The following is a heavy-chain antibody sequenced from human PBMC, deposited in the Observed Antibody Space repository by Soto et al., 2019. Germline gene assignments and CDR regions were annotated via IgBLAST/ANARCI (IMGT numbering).Heavy chain of an antibody. J-gene: IGHJ6*02. Sequence: EVQLLESGGGLVQSGGSLRLSCAASGFTFSSYAMSWVRQAPGKGLEWVSRISGSGGNAYYADSVKGRFSISRDNSKNTLRLQMNSLRADDTAVYYCAKDGASGSYPPYYYFGMDVWGQGTTVTVSS. V-gene: IGHV3-23*01. CDR3: AKDGASGSYPPYYYFGMDV. D-gene: IGHD1-26*01. CDR1: GFTFSSYA. CDR2: ISGSGGNA.